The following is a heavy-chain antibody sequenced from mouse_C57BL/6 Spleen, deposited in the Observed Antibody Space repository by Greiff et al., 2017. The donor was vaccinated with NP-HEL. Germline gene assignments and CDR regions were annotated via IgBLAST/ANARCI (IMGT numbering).Heavy chain of an antibody. CDR2: IDPANGNT. CDR1: GFNIKNTY. V-gene: IGHV14-3*01. Sequence: VQLKESVAELVRPGASVKLSCTASGFNIKNTYMHWVKQRPEQGLEWIGRIDPANGNTKYAPKFQGKATITADTSSNTAYLQLSSLTSEDTAIYYCARSTYGNYYAMDYWGQGTSVTVSS. CDR3: ARSTYGNYYAMDY. J-gene: IGHJ4*01. D-gene: IGHD2-1*01.